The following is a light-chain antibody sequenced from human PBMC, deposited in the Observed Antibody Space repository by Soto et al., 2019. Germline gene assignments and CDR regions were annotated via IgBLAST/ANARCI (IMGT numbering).Light chain of an antibody. J-gene: IGLJ3*02. CDR3: SSYTSSSTHWV. CDR2: DVS. V-gene: IGLV2-14*01. Sequence: QSALTQPASVSGSPGQSITISCTGTSSDVGGYNYVSWYQQHPGKAPKLMIYDVSNRASGVSNRFSGSKSGNTASLTTSGLQAEDEADYYCSSYTSSSTHWVFGGGTKLTVL. CDR1: SSDVGGYNY.